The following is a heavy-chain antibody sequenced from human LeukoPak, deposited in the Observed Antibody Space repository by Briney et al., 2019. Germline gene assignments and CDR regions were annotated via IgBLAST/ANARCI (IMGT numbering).Heavy chain of an antibody. Sequence: GRSLRLSCAASGFTFSSYGMHWVRQAPGKGLEWVAVVSYDGSNKYYADSVKGRFTISRDNSKNTLYLQMNSLRAEDTAVYYCAKDHDSSWYISGWFDPWGQGTLVTVSS. V-gene: IGHV3-30*18. D-gene: IGHD6-13*01. CDR2: VSYDGSNK. J-gene: IGHJ5*02. CDR1: GFTFSSYG. CDR3: AKDHDSSWYISGWFDP.